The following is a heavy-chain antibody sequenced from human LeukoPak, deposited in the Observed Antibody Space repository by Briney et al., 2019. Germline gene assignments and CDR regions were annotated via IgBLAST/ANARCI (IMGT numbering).Heavy chain of an antibody. Sequence: EASVKVSCKASGYTFTSYGISWVRQAPGQGLESMGWISAYNGNTNYAQKLQGRVTMTTDTSTSTAYMELRSLRSDDTAVYYCARSELFYGDYPNWFDPWGQGTLVTVSS. V-gene: IGHV1-18*01. D-gene: IGHD4-17*01. J-gene: IGHJ5*02. CDR3: ARSELFYGDYPNWFDP. CDR2: ISAYNGNT. CDR1: GYTFTSYG.